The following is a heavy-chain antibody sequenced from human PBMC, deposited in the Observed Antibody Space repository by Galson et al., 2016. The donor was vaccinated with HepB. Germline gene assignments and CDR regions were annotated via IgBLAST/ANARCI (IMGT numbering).Heavy chain of an antibody. Sequence: SLRLSCAASGLSVSINYMSWVRQAPGKGLEWVSVIYSGGSTFYADSVKGRFTISRDNSKNTLYLQMNSLTEDDTAVYYCARRHEYCPPVGCSVDYWGQGTLVSVSS. J-gene: IGHJ4*02. CDR1: GLSVSINY. V-gene: IGHV3-66*02. CDR3: ARRHEYCPPVGCSVDY. CDR2: IYSGGST. D-gene: IGHD2/OR15-2a*01.